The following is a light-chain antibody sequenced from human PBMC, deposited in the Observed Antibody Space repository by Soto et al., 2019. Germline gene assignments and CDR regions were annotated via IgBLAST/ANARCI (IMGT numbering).Light chain of an antibody. CDR3: QQYNKWPLT. J-gene: IGKJ1*01. Sequence: IVMTQSPATLSVSPWETATLSCRASQYVSNKVAWYQQKPGQAPRLLILGASTRATGVPARFSGSGSGTEFTLSISSLQSEDFAVYYCQQYNKWPLTFGQGTKVDIK. V-gene: IGKV3-15*01. CDR2: GAS. CDR1: QYVSNK.